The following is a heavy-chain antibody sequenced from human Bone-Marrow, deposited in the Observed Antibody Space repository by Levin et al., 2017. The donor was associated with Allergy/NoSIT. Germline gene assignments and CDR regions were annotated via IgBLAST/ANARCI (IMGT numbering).Heavy chain of an antibody. D-gene: IGHD2-21*02. V-gene: IGHV3-48*03. CDR2: ISSSGSTK. CDR3: ARDKRSDGVTPDWYFDL. CDR1: GFTFSDYE. J-gene: IGHJ2*01. Sequence: GESLKISCVASGFTFSDYEMNWVRQAPGKGLEWISYISSSGSTKYYADFVKGRFTISSKNSLYLEMNNLRAEDTAIYYCARDKRSDGVTPDWYFDLWGRGTLVTVSS.